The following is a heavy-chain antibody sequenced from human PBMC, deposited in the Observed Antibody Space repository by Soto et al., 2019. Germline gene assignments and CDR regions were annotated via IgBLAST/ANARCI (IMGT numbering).Heavy chain of an antibody. CDR1: GFTFSSYG. J-gene: IGHJ6*03. CDR3: AKVDGMNEPYYYYYYMDV. V-gene: IGHV3-30*18. D-gene: IGHD1-26*01. Sequence: PGGSLRLSCAASGFTFSSYGMHWVRQAPGKGLEWVAVISYDGSNKYYADSVKGRFTISRDNSKNTLYLQMNSLRAEDTAVYYCAKVDGMNEPYYYYYYMDVWGKGTTVTVSS. CDR2: ISYDGSNK.